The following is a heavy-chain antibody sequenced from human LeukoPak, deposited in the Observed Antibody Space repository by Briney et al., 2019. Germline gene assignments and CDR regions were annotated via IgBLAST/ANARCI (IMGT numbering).Heavy chain of an antibody. Sequence: PGGSLRLSCAASGFTVSSNYMSWVRQAPGKGLEWVPVIYSGGSTYYADSVKGRFTISRDNAKNSLYLQMNSLRAEDTAVYYCARGDSSGYFYTRNFDYWGQGTLVTVSS. CDR1: GFTVSSNY. V-gene: IGHV3-66*01. D-gene: IGHD3-22*01. CDR2: IYSGGST. CDR3: ARGDSSGYFYTRNFDY. J-gene: IGHJ4*02.